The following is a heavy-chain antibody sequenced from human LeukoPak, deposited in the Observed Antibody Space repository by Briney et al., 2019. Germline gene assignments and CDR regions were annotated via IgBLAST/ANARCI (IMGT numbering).Heavy chain of an antibody. D-gene: IGHD2-21*01. Sequence: GASVRVSCKASGYTFTSYDINWVRQAPGQGLEWMGGMNPHNDDAGSAQRFQGRITMTRDTSTSTVYMELSGLRYEDTAIYYCARSREVCRYLWMWDYSLDVWGQGTTVTVSS. CDR3: ARSREVCRYLWMWDYSLDV. CDR1: GYTFTSYD. CDR2: MNPHNDDA. V-gene: IGHV1-8*01. J-gene: IGHJ6*02.